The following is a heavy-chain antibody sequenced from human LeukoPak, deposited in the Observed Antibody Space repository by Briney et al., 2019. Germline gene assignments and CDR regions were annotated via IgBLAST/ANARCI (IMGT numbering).Heavy chain of an antibody. Sequence: PGGSLRLSCAASGFTFSSYGMHWVRQAPGKGLEWVAFIRYDGSNKYYADSVKGRFTISRDNSKNTLYLQMNSLRAEDTAVYYCAKVITMVRGVITAYDAFDIWGQGTMVTVSS. D-gene: IGHD3-10*01. CDR2: IRYDGSNK. J-gene: IGHJ3*02. CDR1: GFTFSSYG. V-gene: IGHV3-30*02. CDR3: AKVITMVRGVITAYDAFDI.